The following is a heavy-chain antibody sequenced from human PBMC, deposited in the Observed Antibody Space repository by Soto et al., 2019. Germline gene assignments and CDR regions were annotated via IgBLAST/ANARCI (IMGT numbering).Heavy chain of an antibody. D-gene: IGHD1-26*01. CDR2: IHSDGSST. CDR1: GFTFSYYW. Sequence: EVQLVESGGGLVRPGGSLRLSCAASGFTFSYYWMHWVRQAPGKGLVWVSRIHSDGSSTTYADFVKGRFIISRDNARNTVGLKMNSVRVEDTAVYYCARGDRGAFDLWGQGTVVTVSS. J-gene: IGHJ3*01. CDR3: ARGDRGAFDL. V-gene: IGHV3-74*01.